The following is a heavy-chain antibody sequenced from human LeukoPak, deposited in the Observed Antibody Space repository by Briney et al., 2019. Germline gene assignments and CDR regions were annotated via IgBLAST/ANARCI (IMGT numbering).Heavy chain of an antibody. D-gene: IGHD2-2*01. J-gene: IGHJ3*02. V-gene: IGHV3-7*04. CDR2: IKQDGSEK. Sequence: PGGSLRLSCAASGFTFSSYWMNWVRQAPGKGLEWVANIKQDGSEKSYVDSVKRRFTISRDNAKNSLYLQMNSLRAEDTAVYYCARDGGYCSSTGCYDAFDIWGQGTMVTVSS. CDR3: ARDGGYCSSTGCYDAFDI. CDR1: GFTFSSYW.